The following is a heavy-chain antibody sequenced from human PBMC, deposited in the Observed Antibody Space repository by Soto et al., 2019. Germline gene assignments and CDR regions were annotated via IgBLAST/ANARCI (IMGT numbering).Heavy chain of an antibody. V-gene: IGHV4-31*03. D-gene: IGHD3-10*01. Sequence: SETLSLTCTVSGGSISSGGYYWSWIRQHPGKGLEWIGYIYYSGTTYYNPSLKSRVTISVDTSKNQFSLKLSSVTAADTALYYCARSYSADAAFDIWGQGTMVTVSS. J-gene: IGHJ3*02. CDR1: GGSISSGGYY. CDR3: ARSYSADAAFDI. CDR2: IYYSGTT.